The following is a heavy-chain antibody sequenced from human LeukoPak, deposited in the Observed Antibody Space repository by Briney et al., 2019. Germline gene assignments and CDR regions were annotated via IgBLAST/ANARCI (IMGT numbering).Heavy chain of an antibody. J-gene: IGHJ4*02. V-gene: IGHV4-39*07. D-gene: IGHD2-2*01. CDR2: IYYSGST. Sequence: SETLSLTCTVSGGSISSSSYYWGWIRQPPGKGPEWIGSIYYSGSTYYNPSLKSRVTISVDTSKNQFSLKLSSVTAADTAVYYCARLSSTSLNFDYWGQGTLVTVSS. CDR1: GGSISSSSYY. CDR3: ARLSSTSLNFDY.